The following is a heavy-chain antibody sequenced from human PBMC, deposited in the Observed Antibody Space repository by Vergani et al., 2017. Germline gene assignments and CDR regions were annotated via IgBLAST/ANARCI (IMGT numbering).Heavy chain of an antibody. CDR3: AKDRVALGIAVAGTWYYYGMDV. D-gene: IGHD6-19*01. J-gene: IGHJ6*02. CDR1: GFTFDDYA. V-gene: IGHV3-9*01. CDR2: ISWNSGSI. Sequence: EVQLVESGGGLVQPGRSLRLSCAASGFTFDDYAMHWVRQAPGKGLEWVSGISWNSGSIGYADSVKGRFTISRDNAKNSLYLQMNSLRAEDTALYYCAKDRVALGIAVAGTWYYYGMDVWGQGTTVTVSS.